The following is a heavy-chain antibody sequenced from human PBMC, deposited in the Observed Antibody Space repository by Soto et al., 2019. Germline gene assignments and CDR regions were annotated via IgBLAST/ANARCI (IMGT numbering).Heavy chain of an antibody. CDR1: GYSFTSYW. V-gene: IGHV5-51*01. CDR3: ARPFDTSGWYDH. J-gene: IGHJ5*02. Sequence: GESLKISCKGSGYSFTSYWIAWVRQMPGKGLECMGIIYPGDSDTRYSPSFEGQVTISADKSINTAYLQWSSLKASDSAMYYCARPFDTSGWYDHWGQGTRVTVSS. CDR2: IYPGDSDT. D-gene: IGHD6-19*01.